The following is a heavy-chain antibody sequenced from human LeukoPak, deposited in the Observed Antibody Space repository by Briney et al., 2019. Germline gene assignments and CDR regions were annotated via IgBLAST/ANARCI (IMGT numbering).Heavy chain of an antibody. D-gene: IGHD3-10*01. J-gene: IGHJ4*02. Sequence: SGTLSLTCAVSGYGISSDYYWGWIRQPPGKGLEWMASIYHSGSTYYNPSLKNRVTISVDTSKSQLSLELISVTAADTAVYYCARIITMIRGERSGYFASWGQGTLVTVSS. V-gene: IGHV4-38-2*01. CDR1: GYGISSDYY. CDR2: IYHSGST. CDR3: ARIITMIRGERSGYFAS.